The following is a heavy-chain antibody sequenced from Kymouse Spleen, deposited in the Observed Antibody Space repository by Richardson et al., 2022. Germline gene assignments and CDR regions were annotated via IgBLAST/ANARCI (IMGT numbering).Heavy chain of an antibody. CDR1: GFTFSDYY. J-gene: IGHJ3*02. V-gene: IGHV3-11*01. CDR2: ISSSGSTI. Sequence: QVQLVESGGGLVKPGGSLRLSCAASGFTFSDYYMSWIRQAPGKGLEWVSYISSSGSTIYYADSVKGRFTISRDNAKNSLYLQMNSLRAEDTAVYYCARENITIFGVVIIPGNPMAFDIWGQGTMVTVSS. D-gene: IGHD3-3*01. CDR3: ARENITIFGVVIIPGNPMAFDI.